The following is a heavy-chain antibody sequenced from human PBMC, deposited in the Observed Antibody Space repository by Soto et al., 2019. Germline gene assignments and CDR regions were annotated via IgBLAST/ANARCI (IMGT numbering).Heavy chain of an antibody. V-gene: IGHV4-61*01. D-gene: IGHD6-19*01. CDR1: GGSFSSGSYY. CDR3: ARVSPLSPTRAGAVAGPDLYY. CDR2: IYYSGST. Sequence: PSETLSLTCTVSGGSFSSGSYYWSWIRPPPGQGLEWIGYIYYSGSTNYNPSLKSRVTISVDTSRNKFSLQLSSVPAADTAVYYCARVSPLSPTRAGAVAGPDLYYWGQVTLGTVSS. J-gene: IGHJ4*02.